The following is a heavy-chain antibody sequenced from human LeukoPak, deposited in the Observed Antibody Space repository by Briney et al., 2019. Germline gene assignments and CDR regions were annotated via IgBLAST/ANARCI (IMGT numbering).Heavy chain of an antibody. CDR2: IYWNDDR. V-gene: IGHV2-5*01. D-gene: IGHD6-13*01. CDR1: GFSLNTNGVV. J-gene: IGHJ4*02. CDR3: ALAYSSSWSFDY. Sequence: SGPTLVKPTQTLTLTCTFSGFSLNTNGVVLGWIRQPPGKALEWLSLIYWNDDRQYSPSLKSRLTVSKDTSRNQVVLTMTNMDPVDTGTYYCALAYSSSWSFDYWGQGTLVTVSS.